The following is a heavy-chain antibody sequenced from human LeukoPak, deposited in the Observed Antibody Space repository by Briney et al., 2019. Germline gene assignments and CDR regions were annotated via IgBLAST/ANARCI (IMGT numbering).Heavy chain of an antibody. CDR3: AKDPHQLLLYPYFDY. V-gene: IGHV3-30*02. Sequence: PGGSLRLSCAASGFTFSSYGMHWVRQAPGKGLEWVAFIRYDGSNKYYADSVKGRFTISRDNSKNTLYLQMNSLRAEDTAVYYCAKDPHQLLLYPYFDYWGQGTLVTVSS. D-gene: IGHD2-2*01. J-gene: IGHJ4*02. CDR1: GFTFSSYG. CDR2: IRYDGSNK.